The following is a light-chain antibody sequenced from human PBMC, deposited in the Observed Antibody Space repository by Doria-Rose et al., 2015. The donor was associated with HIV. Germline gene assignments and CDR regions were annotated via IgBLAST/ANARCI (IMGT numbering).Light chain of an antibody. CDR1: QSLLYTSKNY. CDR3: QQYYDTPS. J-gene: IGKJ3*01. CDR2: WAS. Sequence: TQSPESLGMSLGERATLNCKSNQSLLYTSKNYLAWYQQKPGQPPKLLIYWASTRQSCVPARFSGSGSGTDFTRTISSLEAEDVAVYYCQQYYDTPSFGPGTTVDIK. V-gene: IGKV4-1*01.